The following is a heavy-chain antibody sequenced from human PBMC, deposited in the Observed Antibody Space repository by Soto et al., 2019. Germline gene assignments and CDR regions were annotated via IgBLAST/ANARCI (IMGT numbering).Heavy chain of an antibody. D-gene: IGHD4-17*01. V-gene: IGHV4-59*01. CDR2: IYYSGST. J-gene: IGHJ4*02. CDR3: ARLSDHYGTTGFDY. Sequence: PSETLSLTCTVSGGSISSYYWSWIRQPPGKGLEWIGYIYYSGSTNYNPSLKSRVTISVDTSKNQFSLKLSSVTAADTAVYYCARLSDHYGTTGFDYWGQGTLVTVSS. CDR1: GGSISSYY.